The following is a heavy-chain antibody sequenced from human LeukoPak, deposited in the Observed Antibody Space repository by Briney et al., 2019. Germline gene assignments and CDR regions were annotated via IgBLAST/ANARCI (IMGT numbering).Heavy chain of an antibody. V-gene: IGHV4-34*01. J-gene: IGHJ4*02. Sequence: SETLSLTCAVYGGSFSGYYWSWIRQPPGKGLEWIGEINHSGSTNYNPSLKSRVTISVDTSKNQFSLKLSSVTAADTAAYYCARKVRIVVVVAATDIHFDYWGQGTLVTVSS. CDR3: ARKVRIVVVVAATDIHFDY. CDR1: GGSFSGYY. D-gene: IGHD2-15*01. CDR2: INHSGST.